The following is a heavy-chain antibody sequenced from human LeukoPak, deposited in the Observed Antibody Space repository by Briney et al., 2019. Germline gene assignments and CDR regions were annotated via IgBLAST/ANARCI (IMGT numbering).Heavy chain of an antibody. CDR3: ARTYRTTVTHYYFDH. J-gene: IGHJ4*02. D-gene: IGHD4-17*01. Sequence: SETLSLTCTVSGDSISVYYWSWIRQPAGKGLEWIGFIYYSGSTTYNPSLKSRVTISVDTSKNLFSLEVTSVTAADTAVYYCARTYRTTVTHYYFDHWGQGALVTVSS. CDR2: IYYSGST. V-gene: IGHV4-59*08. CDR1: GDSISVYY.